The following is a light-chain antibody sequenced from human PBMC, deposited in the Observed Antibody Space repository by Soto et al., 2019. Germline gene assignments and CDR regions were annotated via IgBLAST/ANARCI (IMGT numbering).Light chain of an antibody. J-gene: IGLJ2*01. CDR1: SCNIGTGYD. Sequence: QSVLTQPPSVSGAPGQRVTISCTGSSCNIGTGYDVHWYQQLPGKAPKLLIYGNSNRPSGVPDRFSGSKSGTSASLAISGLQAEDEADYYCHSYDSNMSVVFGGGTKLTVL. CDR2: GNS. CDR3: HSYDSNMSVV. V-gene: IGLV1-40*01.